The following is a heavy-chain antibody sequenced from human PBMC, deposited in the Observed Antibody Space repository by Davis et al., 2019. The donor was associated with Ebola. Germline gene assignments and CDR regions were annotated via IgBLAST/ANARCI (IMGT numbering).Heavy chain of an antibody. D-gene: IGHD4-11*01. Sequence: ASVKVSCKASGYTFTSYSISWVRQAPGQGLEWMGWISAYNGNTNYAQKLQGRVTMTTDTSTSTAYMELRSLRSDDTAVYYCARDLKGPYSNTRYYFDYWGQGTLVTVSS. J-gene: IGHJ4*02. V-gene: IGHV1-18*01. CDR2: ISAYNGNT. CDR1: GYTFTSYS. CDR3: ARDLKGPYSNTRYYFDY.